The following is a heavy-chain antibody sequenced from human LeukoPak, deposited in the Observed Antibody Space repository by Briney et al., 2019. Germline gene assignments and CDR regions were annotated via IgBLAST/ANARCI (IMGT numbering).Heavy chain of an antibody. CDR3: AKSYNGYESKPDY. Sequence: GGSLRLSCAASGFTFSSYAMSWVRQAPGKGLEWVSSISNSGGRTFYTDCVKGRFTISRDNSKITLYLQMNSLRAEDTAVYYCAKSYNGYESKPDYWGQGTLVTVSS. J-gene: IGHJ4*02. CDR2: ISNSGGRT. V-gene: IGHV3-23*01. CDR1: GFTFSSYA. D-gene: IGHD5-12*01.